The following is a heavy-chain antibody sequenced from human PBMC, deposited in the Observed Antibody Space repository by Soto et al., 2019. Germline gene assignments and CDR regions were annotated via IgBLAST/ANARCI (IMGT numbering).Heavy chain of an antibody. CDR1: GFTFSSYA. D-gene: IGHD6-13*01. Sequence: GSLRLSCAASGFTFSSYAMHWVRQAPGKGLEWVAVISYDGSNKYYADSVKGRFTISRDNSKNTLYLQMNSLRAEDTAVYYCAKDQGSSWYEIDYWGQGTLVTVSS. CDR2: ISYDGSNK. J-gene: IGHJ4*02. V-gene: IGHV3-30-3*01. CDR3: AKDQGSSWYEIDY.